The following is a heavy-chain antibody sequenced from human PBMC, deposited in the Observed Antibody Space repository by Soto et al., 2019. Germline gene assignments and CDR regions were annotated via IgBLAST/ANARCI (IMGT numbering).Heavy chain of an antibody. CDR3: ARQLMVRGVDDAFDI. CDR2: IYYSGST. CDR1: GGSISSSSYY. V-gene: IGHV4-39*01. J-gene: IGHJ3*02. D-gene: IGHD3-10*01. Sequence: PSDTLSLTCTVIGGSISSSSYYWGWSRHPPGKGLEWIGSIYYSGSTYYNPSLKSRVTISVDTSKNQFSLKLSSVTAADTAVYYCARQLMVRGVDDAFDIWGQGTMVT.